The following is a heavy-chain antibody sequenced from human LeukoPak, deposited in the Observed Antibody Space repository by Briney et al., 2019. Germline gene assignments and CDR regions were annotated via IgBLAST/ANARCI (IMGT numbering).Heavy chain of an antibody. CDR2: ISGSGGST. Sequence: GGSLRLSCAASGFTFSSYAMSWGRQAPGKGLEWGSAISGSGGSTYYADSVKGRFTISRDNSKNTLYLQMNSLRAEDTAVYYCARGSYDILTGYSIEYYFDYWGQGTLVTVSS. J-gene: IGHJ4*02. V-gene: IGHV3-23*01. D-gene: IGHD3-9*01. CDR1: GFTFSSYA. CDR3: ARGSYDILTGYSIEYYFDY.